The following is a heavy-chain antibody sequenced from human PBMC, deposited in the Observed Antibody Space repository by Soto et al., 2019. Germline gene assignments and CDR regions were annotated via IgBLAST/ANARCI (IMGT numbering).Heavy chain of an antibody. CDR3: ARDVRLYSSGNNAYWGYDS. CDR1: GFSLGTYW. V-gene: IGHV3-7*01. J-gene: IGHJ5*01. CDR2: IKQDGSDK. D-gene: IGHD3-16*01. Sequence: GGSLRLSCSASGFSLGTYWVSWVRQAPGKGLEWVANIKQDGSDKYYVDSVKGRFTISRDNAKNSLYLQMNSLRVEDTAVYFCARDVRLYSSGNNAYWGYDSWGQGTLVTVSS.